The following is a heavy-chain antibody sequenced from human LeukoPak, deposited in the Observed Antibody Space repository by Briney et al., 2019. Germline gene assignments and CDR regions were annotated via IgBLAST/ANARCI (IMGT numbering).Heavy chain of an antibody. CDR1: GLIFSNYW. Sequence: GESLKISCAASGLIFSNYWMTWVRQAPGKGLEWVANINMDGSEENYVDSVKGRFTISRDNAKNSLYLRMNSLRAEDTAVYYCTRDRWIDYWGQGTLVTASS. J-gene: IGHJ4*02. CDR3: TRDRWIDY. CDR2: INMDGSEE. D-gene: IGHD3-16*02. V-gene: IGHV3-7*01.